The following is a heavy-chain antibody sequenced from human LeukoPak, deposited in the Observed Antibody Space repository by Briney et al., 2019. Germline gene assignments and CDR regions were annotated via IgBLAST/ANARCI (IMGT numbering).Heavy chain of an antibody. Sequence: ASVKVSCKVSGHTLTELSLHWVPQAPGKGLEWMGGFDPGDGKIIYAQKFQGRVTMTEDTSTETAYMEFNSLRSEDTAVYYCAAGEWEQLLDYWGQGTLVTVSS. D-gene: IGHD5-24*01. CDR2: FDPGDGKI. CDR3: AAGEWEQLLDY. CDR1: GHTLTELS. J-gene: IGHJ4*02. V-gene: IGHV1-24*01.